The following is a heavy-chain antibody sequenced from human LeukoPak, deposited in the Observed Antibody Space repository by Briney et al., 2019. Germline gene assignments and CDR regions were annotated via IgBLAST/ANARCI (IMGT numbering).Heavy chain of an antibody. CDR2: IYSGGST. J-gene: IGHJ6*03. V-gene: IGHV3-53*01. CDR3: ARAMTTVTLYYYYYMDV. D-gene: IGHD4-17*01. Sequence: GGSLRLSCAASGFTVSSNYMSWVRQAPGKGLEWVSVIYSGGSTYYADSVKGRFTISRDNSKNTLYLQMNSLRAEDTAVYYCARAMTTVTLYYYYYMDVCGKGTTVTVSS. CDR1: GFTVSSNY.